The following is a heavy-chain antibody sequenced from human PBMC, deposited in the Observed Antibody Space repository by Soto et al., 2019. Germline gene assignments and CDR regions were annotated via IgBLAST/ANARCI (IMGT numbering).Heavy chain of an antibody. V-gene: IGHV3-7*03. J-gene: IGHJ4*02. CDR2: IKQDGSEK. CDR1: GFTFSSYL. CDR3: ARDPRMVATWFDY. D-gene: IGHD5-12*01. Sequence: GGSLRLSCAASGFTFSSYLISSVRQSRGKGLEWGANIKQDGSEKCYVDSVKGRFTISRDNAKNSLYLQMNSLRAEDTAVYYCARDPRMVATWFDYWGQGTLVTVSS.